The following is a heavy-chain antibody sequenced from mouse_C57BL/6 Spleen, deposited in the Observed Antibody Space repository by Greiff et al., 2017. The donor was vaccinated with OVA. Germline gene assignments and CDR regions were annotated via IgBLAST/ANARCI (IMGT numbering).Heavy chain of an antibody. D-gene: IGHD2-3*01. V-gene: IGHV3-6*01. CDR3: AREGAYDGYLAWFAY. Sequence: EVKLMESGPGLVKPSQSLSLTCSVTGYSITSGYYWNWIRQFPGNKLEWMGYISYDGSNNYNPSLKNRISITRDTSKNQFFLKLNSVTTEDTATYYCAREGAYDGYLAWFAYWGQGTLVTVSA. CDR2: ISYDGSN. J-gene: IGHJ3*01. CDR1: GYSITSGYY.